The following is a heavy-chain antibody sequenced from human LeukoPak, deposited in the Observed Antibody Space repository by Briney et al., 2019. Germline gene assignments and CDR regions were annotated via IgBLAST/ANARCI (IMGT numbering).Heavy chain of an antibody. D-gene: IGHD3-16*01. V-gene: IGHV3-21*06. J-gene: IGHJ4*02. CDR2: VSSSSSFI. CDR1: AFTFTDYT. CDR3: ARDFSAVGVSTSDY. Sequence: PGGSLRLSCAASAFTFTDYTMNWVRQAPGKGLEWVSSVSSSSSFISYADSVRGRFIISRDNTKNSLYLQMNSLRAEDTAMYYCARDFSAVGVSTSDYWGQGTLVTVSS.